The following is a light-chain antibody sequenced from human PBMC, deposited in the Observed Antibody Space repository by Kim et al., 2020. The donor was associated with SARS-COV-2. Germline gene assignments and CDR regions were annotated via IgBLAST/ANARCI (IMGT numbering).Light chain of an antibody. V-gene: IGLV1-47*01. J-gene: IGLJ3*02. CDR2: RHN. CDR1: SSNIDGNY. CDR3: AAWDDRLNGPV. Sequence: GHRVATSCSGSSSNIDGNYVSCYQHFPGTAPKLLFYRHNQRTSGVSDRFSGSKSGTSASLAIDGLRSDDEAVYYCAAWDDRLNGPVFGGGTQLTVL.